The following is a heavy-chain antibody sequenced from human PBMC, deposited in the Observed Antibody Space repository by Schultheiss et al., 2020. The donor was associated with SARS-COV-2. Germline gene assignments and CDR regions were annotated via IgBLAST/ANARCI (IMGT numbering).Heavy chain of an antibody. CDR1: GFTFSSYE. Sequence: GGSLRLSCAASGFTFSSYEMNWVRQAPGKGLEWVSYISSSGSTIYYADSVKGRFTISRDNAKNSLYLQMNSLRAEDTAVYYCAKTLSGSYHNWGQGTLVTVSS. D-gene: IGHD1-26*01. J-gene: IGHJ4*02. CDR2: ISSSGSTI. V-gene: IGHV3-48*03. CDR3: AKTLSGSYHN.